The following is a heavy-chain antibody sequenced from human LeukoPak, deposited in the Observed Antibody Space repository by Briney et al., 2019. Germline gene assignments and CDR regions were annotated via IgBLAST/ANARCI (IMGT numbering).Heavy chain of an antibody. J-gene: IGHJ3*02. Sequence: ASVKVSCKASGYTFTSYGISWVRQAPGQGLEWMGWISAYNGNTNYAQNLQGRVTMATDTSTSTAYMELRSLRSDDTAVYYCARGRVYGSGSYYPPDAFDIWGQGTVVTVSS. CDR2: ISAYNGNT. CDR3: ARGRVYGSGSYYPPDAFDI. CDR1: GYTFTSYG. D-gene: IGHD3-10*01. V-gene: IGHV1-18*01.